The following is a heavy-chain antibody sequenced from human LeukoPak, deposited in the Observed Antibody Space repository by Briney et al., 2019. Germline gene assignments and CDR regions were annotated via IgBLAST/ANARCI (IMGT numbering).Heavy chain of an antibody. V-gene: IGHV3-23*01. Sequence: PGGSLRLSCAASGFSFSNAWMSWVRQAPGKGLEWVSAISGRGDNIYYADSVKGRFTISRDNSKNTLYLQMNSLRAEDTAIYYCAKDQGIDYGDQLHYWGQGTLVTVSS. CDR1: GFSFSNAW. J-gene: IGHJ4*02. D-gene: IGHD4-17*01. CDR3: AKDQGIDYGDQLHY. CDR2: ISGRGDNI.